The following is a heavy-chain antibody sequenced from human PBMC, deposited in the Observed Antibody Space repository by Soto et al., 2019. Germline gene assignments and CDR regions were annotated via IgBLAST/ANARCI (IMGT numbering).Heavy chain of an antibody. J-gene: IGHJ4*02. D-gene: IGHD2-21*01. Sequence: QVQLVESGGGVVQPGRSLRLSCAASGFTFSSYGMHWVRQAPGKGLEWVAVISNDGSNKYYADSVKGRFTISRDNSKNTLYLQMNSLRAEDTAVYYCANEFLSNLPYFDYWGQGTLVTVSS. CDR1: GFTFSSYG. V-gene: IGHV3-30*18. CDR2: ISNDGSNK. CDR3: ANEFLSNLPYFDY.